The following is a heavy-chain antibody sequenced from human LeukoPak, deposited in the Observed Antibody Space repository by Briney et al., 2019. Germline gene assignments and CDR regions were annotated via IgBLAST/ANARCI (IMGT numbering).Heavy chain of an antibody. J-gene: IGHJ6*04. D-gene: IGHD1-26*01. CDR3: ARENWDLVAVPMDV. V-gene: IGHV3-48*01. Sequence: GGSLRLSCAASRFTFSSYSMNWVRQAPGKGLEWISYISSSSSAIYYGDSVKGRFAISRDNAKNSLYLQMNSLRAEDTAIYYCARENWDLVAVPMDVWGKGTTVTISS. CDR1: RFTFSSYS. CDR2: ISSSSSAI.